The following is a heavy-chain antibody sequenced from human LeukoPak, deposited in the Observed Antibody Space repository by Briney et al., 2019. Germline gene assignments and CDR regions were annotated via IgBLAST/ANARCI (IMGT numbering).Heavy chain of an antibody. Sequence: GSLRLSCAASGFTFSDYYMCWIRQAPGKGLEWVSYISSSGSTIYYADSVKGRFTISRDNAKNSLYLQMNSLRAEDTAVYYCATLKTYYYDSSGYSEYWGQGTLVTVSS. CDR2: ISSSGSTI. CDR3: ATLKTYYYDSSGYSEY. D-gene: IGHD3-22*01. J-gene: IGHJ4*02. V-gene: IGHV3-11*01. CDR1: GFTFSDYY.